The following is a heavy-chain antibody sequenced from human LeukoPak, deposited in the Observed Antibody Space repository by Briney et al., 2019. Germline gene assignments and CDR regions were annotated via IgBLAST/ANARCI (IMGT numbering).Heavy chain of an antibody. CDR3: AKTLHSSSFDY. J-gene: IGHJ4*02. V-gene: IGHV3-23*01. CDR2: ISGNGGST. Sequence: ETLSLTCAVYGGSFSGYYWSWVRQAPGKGLEWVSVISGNGGSTYYADSVKGRFTISRDNSKNTLYVQMNSLRAEDTAVYYCAKTLHSSSFDYWGQGTLVTVSS. CDR1: GGSFSGYY. D-gene: IGHD6-6*01.